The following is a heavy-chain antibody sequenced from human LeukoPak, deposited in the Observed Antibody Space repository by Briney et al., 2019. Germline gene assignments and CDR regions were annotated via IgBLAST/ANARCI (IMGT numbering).Heavy chain of an antibody. CDR1: GFTFSSYG. J-gene: IGHJ6*03. CDR3: AKGARSKVFGVVMSVGYYNYMDV. V-gene: IGHV3-30*18. Sequence: GGSLRLSCAASGFTFSSYGMHWVRQAPGKGLEWVAVISYDGSNKYYADSVKGRFTISRDNSKNTLYLQMNSLRAEDTAVYYCAKGARSKVFGVVMSVGYYNYMDVWGKGTTVKVSS. D-gene: IGHD3-3*01. CDR2: ISYDGSNK.